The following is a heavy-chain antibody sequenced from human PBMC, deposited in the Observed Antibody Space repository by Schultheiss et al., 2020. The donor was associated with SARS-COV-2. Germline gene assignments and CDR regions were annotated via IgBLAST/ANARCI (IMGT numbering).Heavy chain of an antibody. D-gene: IGHD6-13*01. Sequence: GESLKISCEGSGFTFKNNAMSWVRQAPGKGLEWVSAISGSANSAYYAESVKGRFTVSRDNSKNTVYLQMNSLRAEDTAVYYCARAIAAAGIWFDPWGQGTLVTVSS. CDR3: ARAIAAAGIWFDP. CDR2: ISGSANSA. V-gene: IGHV3-23*01. J-gene: IGHJ5*02. CDR1: GFTFKNNA.